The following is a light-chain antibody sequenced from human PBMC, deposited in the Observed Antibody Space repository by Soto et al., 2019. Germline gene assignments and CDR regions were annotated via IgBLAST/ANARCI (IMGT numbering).Light chain of an antibody. V-gene: IGLV2-23*02. CDR3: CSYAGSSTHYV. CDR2: EVF. J-gene: IGLJ1*01. Sequence: QSALTQPASVSGSPGQSSTISCTGTSSDVGIYNLVSWYQQHPGNAPKLMIYEVFKRPSGVSNRYSGSKSGNTASLTISGLQAEDEEDYYCCSYAGSSTHYVFGTGTKVTVL. CDR1: SSDVGIYNL.